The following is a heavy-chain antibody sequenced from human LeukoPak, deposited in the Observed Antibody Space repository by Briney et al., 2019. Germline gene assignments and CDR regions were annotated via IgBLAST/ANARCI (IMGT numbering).Heavy chain of an antibody. CDR1: GFTVSSNY. Sequence: GGSLRLSCAASGFTVSSNYMSWVRQAPGKGLEWVSVIYSGGSTYYEDSVKGRFTISRDNSKNTLYLQMNSLRAEDTAVYYCAKDLYWGFDYWGQGTLFTVSS. CDR2: IYSGGST. D-gene: IGHD7-27*01. CDR3: AKDLYWGFDY. J-gene: IGHJ4*02. V-gene: IGHV3-53*01.